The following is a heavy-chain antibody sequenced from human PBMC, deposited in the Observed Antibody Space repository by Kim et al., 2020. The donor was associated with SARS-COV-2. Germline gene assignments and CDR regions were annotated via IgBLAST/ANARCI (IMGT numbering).Heavy chain of an antibody. V-gene: IGHV1-69*04. D-gene: IGHD6-13*01. CDR3: ASTRTPPGSSCHGYYYYYYMDV. Sequence: SVKVSCKASGGTFSSYAISWVRQAPGQGLEWMGRIIPILGIANYAQKFQGRVTITADKSTSTAYMELSSLRSEDTAVYYCASTRTPPGSSCHGYYYYYYMDVWGKGTTVTVSS. J-gene: IGHJ6*03. CDR2: IIPILGIA. CDR1: GGTFSSYA.